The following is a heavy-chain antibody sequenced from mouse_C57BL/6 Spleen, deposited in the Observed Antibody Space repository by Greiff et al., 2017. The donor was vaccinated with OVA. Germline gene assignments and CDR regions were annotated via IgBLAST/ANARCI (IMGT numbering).Heavy chain of an antibody. D-gene: IGHD1-1*01. Sequence: EVKVVESGAELVKPGASVKLSCTASGFNIKDYYMHWVKQRTEQGLEWIGRLDPEDGETKYAPKFQGKATITADTSSNTAYLQLSSLTSEDTAVDYCARGTTVGATDYWGQGTTLTVSS. J-gene: IGHJ2*01. V-gene: IGHV14-2*01. CDR2: LDPEDGET. CDR3: ARGTTVGATDY. CDR1: GFNIKDYY.